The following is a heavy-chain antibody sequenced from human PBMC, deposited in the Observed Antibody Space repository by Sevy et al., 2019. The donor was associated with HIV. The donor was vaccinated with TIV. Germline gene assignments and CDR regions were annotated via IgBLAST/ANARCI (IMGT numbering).Heavy chain of an antibody. CDR1: GYRFTNYW. CDR2: IYPGDSDI. V-gene: IGHV5-51*01. D-gene: IGHD3-22*01. Sequence: GESLKISCEGSGYRFTNYWIAWVRQMPGKGLEWMGIIYPGDSDIRYSPSFQGQVTISADKSISTAYLQWSALEASDTAMYYCARRRYYDSSGYYLNAFDIWGQGTMVTVSS. J-gene: IGHJ3*02. CDR3: ARRRYYDSSGYYLNAFDI.